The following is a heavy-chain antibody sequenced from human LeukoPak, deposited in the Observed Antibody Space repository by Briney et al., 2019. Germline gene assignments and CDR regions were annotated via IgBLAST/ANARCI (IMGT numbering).Heavy chain of an antibody. V-gene: IGHV1-46*01. CDR1: GYTFTSYY. Sequence: ASVKVSCKASGYTFTSYYMHWVRQAPGQGLEWMGIINPSGGSTSYAQKFQGRVTMTRDTSTSTVYMELSSLRSEDTAVYYCARDRGIAAVLNDAFDIWGQGTMVTVSS. D-gene: IGHD6-13*01. CDR2: INPSGGST. J-gene: IGHJ3*02. CDR3: ARDRGIAAVLNDAFDI.